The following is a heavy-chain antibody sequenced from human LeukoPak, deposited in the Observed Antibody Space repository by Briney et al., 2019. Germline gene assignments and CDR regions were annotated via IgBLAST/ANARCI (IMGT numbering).Heavy chain of an antibody. CDR2: IIPIFGTA. J-gene: IGHJ5*02. Sequence: GASVKVSCKASGGTFSSYAISWVRQAPGQGLEWMGGIIPIFGTANYAQKFQGRVTITTDESTSTAYMELRSLRSDDTAVYYCARDLDGGYDFEFPLGFDPWGQGTLVTVSS. D-gene: IGHD5-12*01. CDR3: ARDLDGGYDFEFPLGFDP. CDR1: GGTFSSYA. V-gene: IGHV1-69*05.